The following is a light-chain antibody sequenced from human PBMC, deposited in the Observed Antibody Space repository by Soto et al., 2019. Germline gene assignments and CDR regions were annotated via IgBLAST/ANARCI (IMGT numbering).Light chain of an antibody. V-gene: IGLV2-14*01. CDR3: SSYTSSSTLYV. CDR2: DVT. Sequence: QSALTQPASVSGSPGQSITISCTGTSSDVGDNNYVSWYQQHPGKAPKLMIYDVTHRPSGISNRFSGSKSGNTASLTISGLQAEDEAAYYCSSYTSSSTLYVFGPGTNLTVL. J-gene: IGLJ1*01. CDR1: SSDVGDNNY.